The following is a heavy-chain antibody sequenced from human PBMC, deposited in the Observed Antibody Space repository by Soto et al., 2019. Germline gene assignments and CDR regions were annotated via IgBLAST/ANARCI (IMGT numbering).Heavy chain of an antibody. V-gene: IGHV3-74*01. CDR2: INGDGTIT. CDR3: VRDIR. CDR1: GFTFTNLL. Sequence: EVQLVESGGGLVQPGGSLRLSCAASGFTFTNLLIYWVSQTPEKGLVWVAGINGDGTITAYADSVKGRFTISRDNAKSTLYLQMNRLTIEDTALYYCVRDIRWGQGTLVTVSS. J-gene: IGHJ1*01.